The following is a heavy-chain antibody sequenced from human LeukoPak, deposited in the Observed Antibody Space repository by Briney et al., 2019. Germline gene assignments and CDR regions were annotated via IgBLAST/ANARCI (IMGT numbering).Heavy chain of an antibody. J-gene: IGHJ6*03. Sequence: SETLSLTCTVSDGSIRSYYWSWIRQPPGKGLECIGYIYYSGSTNYNPSLKSRVTISVDTSKNQFSLKLSSVTAADTAVYYCARGYSSSSSSYYYYYYMDVWGKGTTVTVSS. V-gene: IGHV4-59*01. CDR3: ARGYSSSSSSYYYYYYMDV. D-gene: IGHD6-6*01. CDR1: DGSIRSYY. CDR2: IYYSGST.